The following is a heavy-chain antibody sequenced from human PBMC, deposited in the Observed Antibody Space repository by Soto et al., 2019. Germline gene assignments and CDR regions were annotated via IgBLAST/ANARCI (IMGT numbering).Heavy chain of an antibody. J-gene: IGHJ4*02. Sequence: LSLTCTVTGGSVDSESYYWSWIRQSPGKGLEWIGYIYDSVKTNYNPSLKSRVTISGDTPKNQFSLKVNSVTAADTAVYYCARGHHYDSRPDYWGQGTLVTVSS. V-gene: IGHV4-61*01. CDR2: IYDSVKT. CDR1: GGSVDSESYY. CDR3: ARGHHYDSRPDY. D-gene: IGHD3-22*01.